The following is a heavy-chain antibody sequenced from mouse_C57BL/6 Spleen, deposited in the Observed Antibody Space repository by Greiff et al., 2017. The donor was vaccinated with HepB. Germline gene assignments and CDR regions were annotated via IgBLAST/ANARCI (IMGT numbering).Heavy chain of an antibody. CDR1: GYTFTSYW. Sequence: QVQLKESGAELAKPGASVKLSCKASGYTFTSYWMHWVKQRPGQGLEWIGYINPSSGYTKYNQKFKDKATLTADKSSSTAYMQLSSLTYEDSAVYYCANIYYDYESAMDYWGQGTSVTVSS. CDR3: ANIYYDYESAMDY. V-gene: IGHV1-7*01. CDR2: INPSSGYT. J-gene: IGHJ4*01. D-gene: IGHD2-4*01.